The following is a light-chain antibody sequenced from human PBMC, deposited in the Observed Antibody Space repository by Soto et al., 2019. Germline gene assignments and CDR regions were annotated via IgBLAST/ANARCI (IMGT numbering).Light chain of an antibody. CDR2: DVS. CDR3: QQFNTYSWT. J-gene: IGKJ1*01. Sequence: DIQMTQSPSTLSASVGDRVTITCRASQSISSWLAWYQQKPGKAPKLLIYDVSSLESGVPSRFSGSGSGTVFTLTISSLQADDFATYYCQQFNTYSWTFGQGTKVEIK. V-gene: IGKV1-5*01. CDR1: QSISSW.